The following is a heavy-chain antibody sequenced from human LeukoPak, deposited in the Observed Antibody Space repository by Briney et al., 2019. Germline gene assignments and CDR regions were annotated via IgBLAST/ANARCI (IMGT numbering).Heavy chain of an antibody. V-gene: IGHV3-30*18. CDR2: ISYDGSNK. CDR1: GFTFSSYG. J-gene: IGHJ4*02. CDR3: AKVSFDY. Sequence: GGSLRLSCAASGFTFSSYGMHWVRQAPGKGLEWVAVISYDGSNKYYADSVKGRFTISSDNSKNTLYLQMNSLRAEDTAVYYRAKVSFDYWGQGTLVTVSS.